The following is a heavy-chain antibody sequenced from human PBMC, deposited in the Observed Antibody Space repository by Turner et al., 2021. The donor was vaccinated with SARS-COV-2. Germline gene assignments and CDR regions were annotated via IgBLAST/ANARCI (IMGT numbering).Heavy chain of an antibody. V-gene: IGHV3-23*01. J-gene: IGHJ4*02. Sequence: EVQLLESGGDLVQPGGSLRLSCVASGFAFDNFGMTWVRQAPGKVLEWVSSINGAGRFKYYADSVKGRVTISRDNSNSTLFLQMNSLRAEYTAVYYCAKSRYGSGSSLDYLGQGTLVIVSS. CDR3: AKSRYGSGSSLDY. D-gene: IGHD3-10*01. CDR1: GFAFDNFG. CDR2: INGAGRFK.